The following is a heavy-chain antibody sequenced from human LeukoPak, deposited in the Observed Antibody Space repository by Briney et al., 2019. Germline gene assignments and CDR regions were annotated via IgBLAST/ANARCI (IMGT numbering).Heavy chain of an antibody. CDR3: ARLYDSRASFDY. V-gene: IGHV4-61*02. CDR1: GGPISSGSYY. D-gene: IGHD2/OR15-2a*01. Sequence: SETLSLTCTVSGGPISSGSYYWSWIRQPAGKGLEWIGRVYTSGSTNYNPSLKSRVTISVDKSKNQFSLKLSSVTAADTAVYYCARLYDSRASFDYWGQGTLVTVSS. J-gene: IGHJ4*02. CDR2: VYTSGST.